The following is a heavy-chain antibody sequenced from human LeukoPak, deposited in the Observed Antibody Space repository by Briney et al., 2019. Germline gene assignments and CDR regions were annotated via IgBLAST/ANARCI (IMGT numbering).Heavy chain of an antibody. J-gene: IGHJ4*02. CDR3: ARDEGQGELLGAEGYDY. CDR2: ISAYNGNT. D-gene: IGHD1-26*01. Sequence: ASVKVSCKASGYTFTSYGISWVRQAPGQGLEWMGWISAYNGNTNYAQKLQGRVTMTTDTSTSTAYMELRSLRSDDTAVYYCARDEGQGELLGAEGYDYWGQGTLVTVSS. CDR1: GYTFTSYG. V-gene: IGHV1-18*01.